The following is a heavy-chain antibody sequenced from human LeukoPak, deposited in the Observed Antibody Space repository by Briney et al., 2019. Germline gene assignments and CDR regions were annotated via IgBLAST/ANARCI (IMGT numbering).Heavy chain of an antibody. J-gene: IGHJ4*02. CDR2: ISSSSSTI. D-gene: IGHD1-7*01. Sequence: PGGSLRLSWAASGFTFSSYRMNWVRQVPGKGLEWVSYISSSSSTIYYADSVKGRFTISRDNAKNSLYLQMNSLRAEDTAVYYCARSSRELGGYAPWELMPPFDYWGQGTLVTVSS. CDR1: GFTFSSYR. V-gene: IGHV3-48*01. CDR3: ARSSRELGGYAPWELMPPFDY.